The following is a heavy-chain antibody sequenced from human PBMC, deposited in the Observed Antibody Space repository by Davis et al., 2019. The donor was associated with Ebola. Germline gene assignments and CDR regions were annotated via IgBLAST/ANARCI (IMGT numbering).Heavy chain of an antibody. CDR2: IWYDGSNK. J-gene: IGHJ2*01. CDR3: AKGDYGGNYFPFDL. CDR1: GFTFSSYG. D-gene: IGHD4-23*01. Sequence: GESLKISCAASGFTFSSYGMHWVRQAPGKGLEWVAVIWYDGSNKYYADSVKGRFTISRDNSKNTLYLQMNSLRAEDTAVYYCAKGDYGGNYFPFDLWGRGTLVTVSS. V-gene: IGHV3-33*06.